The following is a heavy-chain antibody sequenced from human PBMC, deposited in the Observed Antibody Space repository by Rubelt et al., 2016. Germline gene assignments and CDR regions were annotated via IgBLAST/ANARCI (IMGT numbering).Heavy chain of an antibody. D-gene: IGHD2/OR15-2a*01. CDR1: GYSFTSYW. Sequence: EVQLVQSGAEVKKPGKSLKISCKGSGYSFTSYWIGWVRQMPGKGLEWMGRIDPSDSYTNYSPSFQGHVTISAGKSIRTAYLQWGGLKASDTAMYYGATDTYDYWGQGTLVTVSS. CDR3: ATDTYDY. J-gene: IGHJ4*02. CDR2: IDPSDSYT. V-gene: IGHV5-10-1*01.